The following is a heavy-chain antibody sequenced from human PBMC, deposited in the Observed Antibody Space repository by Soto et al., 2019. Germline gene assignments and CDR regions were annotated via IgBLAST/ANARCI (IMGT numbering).Heavy chain of an antibody. D-gene: IGHD3-10*01. V-gene: IGHV4-31*03. CDR2: IYYSGST. CDR1: GGSISSGGYY. J-gene: IGHJ5*02. CDR3: ARGGLALPFSGSPWFDP. Sequence: KPXATLSLTCTVSGGSISSGGYYWSWIRQRPGKGLEWIGYIYYSGSTHYNPSLKSRVTISVDTSKNQFSLKLSSVTAADTAVYYCARGGLALPFSGSPWFDPWGHGTLVTVSS.